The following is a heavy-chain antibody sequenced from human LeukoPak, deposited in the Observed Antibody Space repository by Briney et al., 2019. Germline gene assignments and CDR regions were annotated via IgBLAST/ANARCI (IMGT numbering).Heavy chain of an antibody. Sequence: SGTLSLTCTVSGGSISSSSYYWGWIRQPPGKGLEWIGSIYYSGSTYYNPSLKSRVTISVDTSKNQFSLKLSSVTAADTAVYYCARRLRGGAFDIWGQGTMVTVSS. CDR1: GGSISSSSYY. J-gene: IGHJ3*02. V-gene: IGHV4-39*01. D-gene: IGHD4-17*01. CDR3: ARRLRGGAFDI. CDR2: IYYSGST.